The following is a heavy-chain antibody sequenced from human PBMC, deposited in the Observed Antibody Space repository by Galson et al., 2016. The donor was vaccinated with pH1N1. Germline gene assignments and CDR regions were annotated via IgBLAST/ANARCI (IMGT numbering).Heavy chain of an antibody. J-gene: IGHJ6*02. CDR3: ATTTRGPDYYYQYGMDV. CDR1: GGTLTSHV. D-gene: IGHD1-1*01. CDR2: IIPILGLG. Sequence: SVKVSCKASGGTLTSHVIPWVRQAPGQGLEWMGKIIPILGLGHHAQKFQGRVTISADKSTFAVYMDLNSLSSDDTAVYFCATTTRGPDYYYQYGMDVWGQGTAVTVSS. V-gene: IGHV1-69*04.